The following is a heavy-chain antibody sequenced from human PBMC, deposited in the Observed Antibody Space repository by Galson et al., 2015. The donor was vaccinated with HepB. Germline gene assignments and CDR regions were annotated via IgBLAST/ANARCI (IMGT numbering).Heavy chain of an antibody. CDR1: GYSFNSYA. Sequence: SVKVSCKASGYSFNSYAMNWVRQAPGQRPEWVGSINAGNGDTKYSQKFQGRVTISRDTSANTAYMELSSLKSEDTAVYYCARDRRILWFGESLFDYWGQGTLVSVSS. D-gene: IGHD3-10*01. CDR3: ARDRRILWFGESLFDY. CDR2: INAGNGDT. V-gene: IGHV1-3*01. J-gene: IGHJ4*02.